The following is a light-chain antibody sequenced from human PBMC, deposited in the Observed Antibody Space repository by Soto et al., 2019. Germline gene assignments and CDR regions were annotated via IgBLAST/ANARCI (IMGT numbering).Light chain of an antibody. V-gene: IGKV3-20*01. CDR2: DAS. CDR1: QSVSSY. Sequence: EIVLTQSPGTLSLSPGERATLSCRASQSVSSYLGWYQQKPGQAPRLLIYDASNRATGIAARFSGFGSGTDFTLTISRLEPEDFAVYYCQQYGSAPFTFGGGTKVDTK. CDR3: QQYGSAPFT. J-gene: IGKJ4*01.